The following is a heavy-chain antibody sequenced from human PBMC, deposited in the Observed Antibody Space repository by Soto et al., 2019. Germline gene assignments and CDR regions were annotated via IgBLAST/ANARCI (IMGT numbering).Heavy chain of an antibody. J-gene: IGHJ6*02. Sequence: QVQLQESGPGLVKPSQTLSLTCTVSGGSISSGGYYWRWIRPHPGKGLEWIGYIYYSGSTYYNPSLTSRVTISVDTSKTQFALKLSSVTAADTAVYYCAASCVACGGFNYYGMDVWGQGTTVTVSS. V-gene: IGHV4-31*03. CDR3: AASCVACGGFNYYGMDV. CDR2: IYYSGST. D-gene: IGHD5-12*01. CDR1: GGSISSGGYY.